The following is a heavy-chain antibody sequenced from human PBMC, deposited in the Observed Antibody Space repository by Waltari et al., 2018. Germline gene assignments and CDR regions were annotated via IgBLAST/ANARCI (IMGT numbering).Heavy chain of an antibody. Sequence: QVQLVQSGAEVKKPGSSVKVSCKASGGTFSSYAISWVRQAPGQGLEWMGGIIPILGIANYAQKVQGRVTITADKSTSTAYMELSSLRSEDTAVYYCVERAWLRGDYFDYWGQGTLVTVSS. CDR1: GGTFSSYA. V-gene: IGHV1-69*10. CDR3: VERAWLRGDYFDY. J-gene: IGHJ4*02. D-gene: IGHD3-10*01. CDR2: IIPILGIA.